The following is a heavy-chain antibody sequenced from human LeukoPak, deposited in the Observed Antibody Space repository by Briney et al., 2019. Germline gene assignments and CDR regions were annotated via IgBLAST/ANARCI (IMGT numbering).Heavy chain of an antibody. Sequence: GGSLRLSCAASGFTFNTYTMNWVRQAPGKGPEWVANINLDGSQKYYVDSVKGRFTISRDNAENSLYLQMNSLRAEDTALYYCARKRPNYFDYWGQGTLVTVSS. CDR3: ARKRPNYFDY. J-gene: IGHJ4*02. V-gene: IGHV3-7*01. CDR2: INLDGSQK. CDR1: GFTFNTYT.